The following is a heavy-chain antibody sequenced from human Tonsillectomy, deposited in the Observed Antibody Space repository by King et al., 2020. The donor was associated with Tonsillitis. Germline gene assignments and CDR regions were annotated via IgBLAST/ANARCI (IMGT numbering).Heavy chain of an antibody. V-gene: IGHV3-15*01. D-gene: IGHD4-17*01. CDR3: STRPPPHGDYTLDY. Sequence: VQLVESGGGLVQPGGSLRLSCAASGFSFSDAWMNWVRQAPGKGLEWVGRIKSKSNGGTTDYAAPVKGRFTISRDDSKNTIYLQISSLTTDDTAIYYCSTRPPPHGDYTLDYWGQGTLVTVSS. CDR2: IKSKSNGGTT. CDR1: GFSFSDAW. J-gene: IGHJ4*02.